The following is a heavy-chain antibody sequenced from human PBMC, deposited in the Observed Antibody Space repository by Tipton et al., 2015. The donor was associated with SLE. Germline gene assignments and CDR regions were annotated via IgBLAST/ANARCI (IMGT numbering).Heavy chain of an antibody. Sequence: TLSLTCTVSGGSISSTSYYWNWIRQPAGKGLEWIGRMFAGGSTDYNPSLKSRVTISVDTSKNQFSLKLSSVTAADTAVYYCASWGPIVYYYYYMDVWGKGTTVTVSS. V-gene: IGHV4-61*02. CDR2: MFAGGST. CDR3: ASWGPIVYYYYYMDV. D-gene: IGHD3-16*01. J-gene: IGHJ6*03. CDR1: GGSISSTSYY.